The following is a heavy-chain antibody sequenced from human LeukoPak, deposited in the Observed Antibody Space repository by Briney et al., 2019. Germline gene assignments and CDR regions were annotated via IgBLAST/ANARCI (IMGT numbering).Heavy chain of an antibody. J-gene: IGHJ4*02. CDR2: IYPGDSDT. CDR3: ARRDMATNTPFDY. CDR1: GYTFTKYW. Sequence: GESLKISCKGSGYTFTKYWIGWVRQTPGKGLECMGIIYPGDSDTRYSPSFQGQVTISADKSISTAYLQWSSLEASDTAMYYCARRDMATNTPFDYWGQGTLVTVSS. D-gene: IGHD5-24*01. V-gene: IGHV5-51*01.